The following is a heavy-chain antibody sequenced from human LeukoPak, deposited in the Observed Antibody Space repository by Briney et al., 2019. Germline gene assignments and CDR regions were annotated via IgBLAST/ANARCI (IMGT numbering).Heavy chain of an antibody. CDR1: GFTFSNAC. CDR3: TTGTWIQLWLADY. CDR2: IKSKTDSGTT. V-gene: IGHV3-15*01. D-gene: IGHD5-18*01. Sequence: GGSLRLSCAASGFTFSNACMTWVRQAPGKGLEWVGHIKSKTDSGTTDYAAPVKRRFTISRDDSKNTLYLQMNSLKTEDTAVYYCTTGTWIQLWLADYWGQGTLVTVSS. J-gene: IGHJ4*02.